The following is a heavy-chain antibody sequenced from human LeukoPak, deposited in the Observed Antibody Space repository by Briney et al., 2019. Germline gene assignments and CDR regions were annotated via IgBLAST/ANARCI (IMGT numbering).Heavy chain of an antibody. CDR1: GSTFSSYA. CDR2: MSYDGFNK. V-gene: IGHV3-30*18. CDR3: AKTKGYSYGYYLDY. Sequence: GGSLRLSCAASGSTFSSYAMHWVRQSLGKGLEWVAVMSYDGFNKYYADSVKGRFTISRDNSKNTLYLQMNSLRAEDTAVYYCAKTKGYSYGYYLDYWGQGTLVTVSS. J-gene: IGHJ4*02. D-gene: IGHD5-18*01.